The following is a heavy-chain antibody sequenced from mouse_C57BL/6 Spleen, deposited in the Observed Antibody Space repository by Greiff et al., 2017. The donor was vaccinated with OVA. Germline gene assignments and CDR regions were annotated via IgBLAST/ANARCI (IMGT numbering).Heavy chain of an antibody. V-gene: IGHV3-6*01. Sequence: EVQLQEPGPGLVKPSQSLSLTCSVTGYSFTSGYYRNWIRQFPGNKLELMGYIRYDGSNNYNPSLKNRTSITRDTSKNQFFLKLKSVTTEDTATYYCARSIYGYEEVRGYWGQGTTLTVSS. CDR1: GYSFTSGYY. CDR3: ARSIYGYEEVRGY. D-gene: IGHD2-2*01. CDR2: IRYDGSN. J-gene: IGHJ2*01.